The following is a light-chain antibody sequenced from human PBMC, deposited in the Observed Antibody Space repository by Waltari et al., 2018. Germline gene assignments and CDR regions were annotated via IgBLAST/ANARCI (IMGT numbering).Light chain of an antibody. CDR2: DVS. V-gene: IGLV2-23*02. CDR1: SNDVGISNL. J-gene: IGLJ1*01. CDR3: CSYAGSSFLV. Sequence: HSALPQPASVPGSAGQLIAISCPGTSNDVGISNLVPWYQQHPGKAPKLMIYDVSKRPSGVSNRFSGSKSANTASLTISGLQAEDEADYYCCSYAGSSFLVFGTGTKVTVL.